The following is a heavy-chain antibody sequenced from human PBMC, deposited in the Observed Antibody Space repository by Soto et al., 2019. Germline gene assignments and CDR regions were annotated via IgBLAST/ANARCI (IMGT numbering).Heavy chain of an antibody. Sequence: QVKLVQSGGEVKKPGASVKISCKASGYTFSSYGISWVRKAPGQGLEWMGWISAYNGNTNYAQKFQGRVTMTTDTSTSTVYMELRSLRSDFTAIFYCSRTLNEWLLGLEWCQRTLVTVSS. CDR3: SRTLNEWLLGLE. CDR1: GYTFSSYG. D-gene: IGHD3-3*01. J-gene: IGHJ4*02. V-gene: IGHV1-18*01. CDR2: ISAYNGNT.